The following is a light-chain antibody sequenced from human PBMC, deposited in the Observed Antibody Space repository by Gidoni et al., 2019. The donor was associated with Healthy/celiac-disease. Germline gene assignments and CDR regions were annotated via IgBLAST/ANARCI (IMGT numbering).Light chain of an antibody. CDR3: QQYYSTPFT. J-gene: IGKJ3*01. Sequence: DIVMTQSPEPLAVSLGERATINCKSSQSVFYSSNNKNYLAWYQQKPGQPPKLLIYWASTRESGVPDRFSGSGSGTDFTLTISSLQAEDVAVYYCQQYYSTPFTFGPGTKVDIK. CDR2: WAS. CDR1: QSVFYSSNNKNY. V-gene: IGKV4-1*01.